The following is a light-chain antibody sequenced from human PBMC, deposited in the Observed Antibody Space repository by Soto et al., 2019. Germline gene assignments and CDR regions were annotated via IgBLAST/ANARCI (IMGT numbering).Light chain of an antibody. CDR2: AAA. CDR3: QQRYSTPHT. V-gene: IGKV1-39*01. J-gene: IGKJ2*01. CDR1: QSISSY. Sequence: DIQMTQSPSSLSASVGDRVTITCRASQSISSYLNWYQQKPGKAPRLLIYAAASLQSGLPSRFSGSGSVTDFTLLSSSLQPEDVVTYYSQQRYSTPHTFGQGTKLQIK.